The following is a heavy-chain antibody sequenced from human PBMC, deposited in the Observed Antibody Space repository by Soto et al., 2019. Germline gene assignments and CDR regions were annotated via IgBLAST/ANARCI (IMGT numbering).Heavy chain of an antibody. D-gene: IGHD1-20*01. Sequence: QLQLQESGPGLVKPAETLSLKCAVSGGAVSSGNYFWGWIRQPPGKGLEWFGNIYYNGDTYYSPSLKRRVTMSVDTAQNQCSLRLHTGTAADTAVYYCARRLTDNRNQGPAFAFWGQGTLVTVSS. V-gene: IGHV4-39*01. CDR2: IYYNGDT. J-gene: IGHJ3*01. CDR1: GGAVSSGNYF. CDR3: ARRLTDNRNQGPAFAF.